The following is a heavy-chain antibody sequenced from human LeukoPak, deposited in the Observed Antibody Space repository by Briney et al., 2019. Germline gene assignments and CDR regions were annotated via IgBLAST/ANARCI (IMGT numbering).Heavy chain of an antibody. CDR1: GFTFDDYA. J-gene: IGHJ5*02. CDR2: ISWNSGSI. CDR3: AKAEGLGSYLNH. V-gene: IGHV3-9*01. Sequence: PGRSLRLSCAASGFTFDDYAMHWVRQAPGKGLEWVSGISWNSGSIGYADSVKGRFTISRDNAKNSLYLQMNSLRAEDTALYYCAKAEGLGSYLNHWGQGTLVTVSS. D-gene: IGHD3-10*01.